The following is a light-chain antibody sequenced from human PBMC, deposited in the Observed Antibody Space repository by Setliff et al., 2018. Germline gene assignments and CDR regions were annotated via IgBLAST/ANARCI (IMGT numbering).Light chain of an antibody. CDR2: SNS. CDR3: CSYAGSYTFLYV. V-gene: IGLV1-40*01. CDR1: SSNIGAGYD. J-gene: IGLJ1*01. Sequence: SVLTQPPSVSGAPGQRVTISCTGSSSNIGAGYDVHWYQQLPGTAPKLLIYSNSNRPSGVPDRFSGSKSGTSASLAITGLQAEDEADYYCCSYAGSYTFLYVFGTGTRAPS.